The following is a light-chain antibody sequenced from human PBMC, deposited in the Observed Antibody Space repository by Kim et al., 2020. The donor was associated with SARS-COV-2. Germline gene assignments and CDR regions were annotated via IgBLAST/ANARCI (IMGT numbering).Light chain of an antibody. CDR3: QQYGVAPPYT. Sequence: EIVLTQSPGTLSLPPGERATLSCRTRQSVCSHCLAWYQQRPGQAPRLLIYSVSTRATGIPDRFSGSGSGTDFTLTISRLEPEDFAVYYCQQYGVAPPYTFGQGTKLEI. CDR2: SVS. CDR1: QSVCSHC. J-gene: IGKJ2*01. V-gene: IGKV3-20*01.